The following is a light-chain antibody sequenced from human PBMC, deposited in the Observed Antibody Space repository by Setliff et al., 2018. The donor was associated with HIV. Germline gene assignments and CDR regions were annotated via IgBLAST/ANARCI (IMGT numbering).Light chain of an antibody. V-gene: IGLV1-40*01. CDR3: QSYDSSVSGRGV. J-gene: IGLJ1*01. CDR2: GNS. CDR1: SSNIGAGHD. Sequence: QSVLTQPPSVSGAPGQRVTISCTGSSSNIGAGHDVHWYQQLPGTAPKILIYGNSNRPSGVPDRFSGSRSGTSASLAITGLQAEDEADYYSQSYDSSVSGRGVVGTGTKV.